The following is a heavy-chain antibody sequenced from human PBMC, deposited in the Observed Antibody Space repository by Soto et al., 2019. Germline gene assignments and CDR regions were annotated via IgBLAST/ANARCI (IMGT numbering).Heavy chain of an antibody. CDR1: GFTFSIYA. Sequence: PGGSLRLSCAASGFTFSIYAMHWFRQAPGKGLEYVSAISSYGGSTYYANFVKGRFTISRDNSKNTLYLQMNSLRAEDTAVYYCAKDTPWFDPWGQGTLVTVSS. CDR3: AKDTPWFDP. V-gene: IGHV3-64*01. J-gene: IGHJ5*02. CDR2: ISSYGGST.